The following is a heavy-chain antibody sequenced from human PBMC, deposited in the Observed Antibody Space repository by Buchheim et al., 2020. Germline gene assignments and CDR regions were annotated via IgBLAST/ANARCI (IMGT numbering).Heavy chain of an antibody. Sequence: QVQLQESGPGLVKPSETLSLTRTVSGGSIGRYYWSWIRQPPGKGLEWIGYIYYSGSTNYNPSLKSRVTISVDTSKNQFSLKLSSVTAADTAVYYCARHRSLWFGEGHLDYWGQGTL. CDR1: GGSIGRYY. CDR2: IYYSGST. J-gene: IGHJ4*02. CDR3: ARHRSLWFGEGHLDY. D-gene: IGHD3-10*01. V-gene: IGHV4-59*08.